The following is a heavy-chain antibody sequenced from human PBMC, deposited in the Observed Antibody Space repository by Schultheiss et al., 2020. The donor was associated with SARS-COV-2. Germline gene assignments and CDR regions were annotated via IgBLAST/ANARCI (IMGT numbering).Heavy chain of an antibody. V-gene: IGHV4-31*03. J-gene: IGHJ6*03. CDR2: IYYSGST. Sequence: SETLSLTCTVSGGSISSGGYYWSWIRQHPGKGLEWIGYIYYSGSTYYNPSLKSRVTISVDTSKNQFSLKVSSVTAADTAVYYCARASAYYYYMDVWGKGTTVTVSS. CDR1: GGSISSGGYY. CDR3: ARASAYYYYMDV.